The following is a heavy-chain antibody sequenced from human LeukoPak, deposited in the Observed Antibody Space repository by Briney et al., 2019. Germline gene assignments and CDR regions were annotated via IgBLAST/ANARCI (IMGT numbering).Heavy chain of an antibody. CDR1: GFTVGSNY. CDR3: AREGSGGNSELVY. D-gene: IGHD4-23*01. V-gene: IGHV3-66*01. Sequence: GGSLRLSCAASGFTVGSNYMSRVRQAPGKGLEWVSVIYSGGSTYYADSVKGRFIISRDNSKNTLYLQMNSLRAEDTAVYYCAREGSGGNSELVYWGQGTLVTVSS. J-gene: IGHJ4*02. CDR2: IYSGGST.